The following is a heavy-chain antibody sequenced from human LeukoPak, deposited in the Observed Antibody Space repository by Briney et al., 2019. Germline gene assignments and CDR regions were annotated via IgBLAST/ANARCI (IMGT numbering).Heavy chain of an antibody. V-gene: IGHV1-2*02. J-gene: IGHJ5*02. Sequence: ASVKVSCKASGYTFTGYYMHWVRQAPGQGLEWMGWINPNSGGTNYAQKFQGRVTMTRDTSISTAYMELSRLRSDDTAVYYCARDQARITMVRGVIISGGFDPWGQGTLVTVSS. CDR1: GYTFTGYY. CDR3: ARDQARITMVRGVIISGGFDP. CDR2: INPNSGGT. D-gene: IGHD3-10*01.